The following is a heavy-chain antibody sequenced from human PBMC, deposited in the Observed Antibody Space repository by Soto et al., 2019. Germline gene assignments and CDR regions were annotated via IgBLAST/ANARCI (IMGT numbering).Heavy chain of an antibody. CDR3: ASDQAGYVSHPIYSYYALDV. CDR2: IIPIFGTA. CDR1: GGTFSSYA. J-gene: IGHJ6*02. D-gene: IGHD5-12*01. Sequence: QVQLVQSGAEVKKPGSSVKVSCKASGGTFSSYAISWVRQAPGQGLEWMGGIIPIFGTANYAQKFQGRVTITPDEATITVYIVLISLRSEDTAVYYCASDQAGYVSHPIYSYYALDVWGQGTTVTVSS. V-gene: IGHV1-69*05.